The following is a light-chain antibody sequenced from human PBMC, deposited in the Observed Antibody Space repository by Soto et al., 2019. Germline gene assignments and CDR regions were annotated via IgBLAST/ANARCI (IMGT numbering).Light chain of an antibody. CDR1: SSKIESNF. J-gene: IGLJ2*01. CDR2: RNN. V-gene: IGLV1-47*01. Sequence: QSVLTQPPSSSVTPGQSVTISCSGSSSKIESNFVYWYQQFPGTAPRLLIYRNNQRPSGVPDRFSGSKSGTSASLAISALRSEDEADYYCTVWDDSLRGRLFGGGTKVTVL. CDR3: TVWDDSLRGRL.